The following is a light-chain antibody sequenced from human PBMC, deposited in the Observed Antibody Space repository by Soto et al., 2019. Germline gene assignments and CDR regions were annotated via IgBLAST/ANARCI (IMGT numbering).Light chain of an antibody. J-gene: IGLJ1*01. CDR2: EGN. CDR3: CSYVGARRYV. CDR1: ISDVGSSNL. Sequence: QSALAQPASVSGSPGQSITISYAGSISDVGSSNLVSWYQQHPGKVPKLIIYEGNRRPSGVSSRFSGSNSGKTASLTISGLQAEDEADYYCCSYVGARRYVFVIGTKVTVL. V-gene: IGLV2-23*01.